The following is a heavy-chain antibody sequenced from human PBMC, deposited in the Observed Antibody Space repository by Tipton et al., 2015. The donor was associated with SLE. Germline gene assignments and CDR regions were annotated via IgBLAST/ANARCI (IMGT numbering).Heavy chain of an antibody. CDR2: INPNSGGT. J-gene: IGHJ4*02. Sequence: QSGPEVKKPGASVKVSCKASGYTFTGYYMHWVRQAPGQGLEWMGRINPNSGGTNYAQKFQGRVTMTRDTSISTAYMELSRLRSDDTAVYYCARDGITVAGGFDYWGQGTLVTVSS. D-gene: IGHD6-19*01. CDR3: ARDGITVAGGFDY. CDR1: GYTFTGYY. V-gene: IGHV1-2*06.